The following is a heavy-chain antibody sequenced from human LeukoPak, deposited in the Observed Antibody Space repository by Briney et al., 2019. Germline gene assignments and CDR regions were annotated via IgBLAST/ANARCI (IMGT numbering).Heavy chain of an antibody. CDR1: GGSISSYY. V-gene: IGHV4-4*07. CDR3: ARGGYSYGQSFFDY. Sequence: PSETLSLTCTVSGGSISSYYWSWIRQPAGKGLEWIGRIYTSGSTNYNPSLKSRVTMSVDTSKNQFSLKLSSVTAADTAVYYCARGGYSYGQSFFDYWGQGTLVTVSS. CDR2: IYTSGST. D-gene: IGHD5-18*01. J-gene: IGHJ4*02.